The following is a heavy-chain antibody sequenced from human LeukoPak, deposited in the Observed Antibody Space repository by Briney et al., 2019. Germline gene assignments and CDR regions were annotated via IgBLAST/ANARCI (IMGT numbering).Heavy chain of an antibody. V-gene: IGHV3-74*01. J-gene: IGHJ4*02. D-gene: IGHD2-15*01. CDR3: ARAHCSGGSCYSGDLVDY. CDR1: GFTFSRYW. CDR2: INTDGSST. Sequence: GGSLRLSCAASGFTFSRYWMHWVRQAPGKGLVWVPRINTDGSSTSYADSVKGRFTISRDNAKNTLYLQMNSLRAEDTAVYYCARAHCSGGSCYSGDLVDYWGQGTLVTVSS.